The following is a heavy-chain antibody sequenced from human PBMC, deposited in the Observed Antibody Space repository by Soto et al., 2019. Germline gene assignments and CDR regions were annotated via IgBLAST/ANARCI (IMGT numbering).Heavy chain of an antibody. CDR2: ISYDGSNK. Sequence: GGSLRLSCAASGFTFSSYGMHWVRQAPGKGLEWVAVISYDGSNKYYADSVKGRFTISRDNSKNMLYLQMNSLRAEDTAVYYCAKDTHSYGYYYYGMDVWGQGTTVTVSS. CDR1: GFTFSSYG. J-gene: IGHJ6*02. CDR3: AKDTHSYGYYYYGMDV. V-gene: IGHV3-30*18. D-gene: IGHD5-18*01.